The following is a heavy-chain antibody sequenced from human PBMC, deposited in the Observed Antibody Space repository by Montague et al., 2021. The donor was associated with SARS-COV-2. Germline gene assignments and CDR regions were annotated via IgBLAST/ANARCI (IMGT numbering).Heavy chain of an antibody. CDR3: AREYDILTGYYFDY. D-gene: IGHD3-9*01. CDR2: ISYDGSNK. Sequence: SLRLSCAASGFTFSSYAMHWVRQAPGKGLEWVAVISYDGSNKYYADSVKGRFTISRDNSKNTLYQQMNSLRAEDTAVYYCAREYDILTGYYFDYWGQGTLVTVSS. V-gene: IGHV3-30-3*01. J-gene: IGHJ4*02. CDR1: GFTFSSYA.